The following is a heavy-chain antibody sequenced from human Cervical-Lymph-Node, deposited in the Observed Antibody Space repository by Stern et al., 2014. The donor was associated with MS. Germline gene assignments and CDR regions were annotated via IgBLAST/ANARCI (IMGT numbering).Heavy chain of an antibody. CDR3: ARSYSGTYLDWFDP. Sequence: QVTLRESGPVLVKPTETLTLTCSVSGLSLSNPRMGVSWIRQPPGKALEWLGHICSTDEKSYSTSLESRLTISRSTSKSQVVLTMANMDPVDTATYYCARSYSGTYLDWFDPWGQGTLVTVSS. J-gene: IGHJ5*02. CDR1: GLSLSNPRMG. V-gene: IGHV2-26*01. D-gene: IGHD1-26*01. CDR2: ICSTDEK.